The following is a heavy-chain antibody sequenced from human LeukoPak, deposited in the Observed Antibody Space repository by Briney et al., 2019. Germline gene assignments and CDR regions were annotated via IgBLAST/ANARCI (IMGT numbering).Heavy chain of an antibody. J-gene: IGHJ4*02. CDR3: ARDPSYYDSSGSLGDYFDY. CDR1: GYSISSGYY. D-gene: IGHD3-22*01. V-gene: IGHV4-38-2*02. Sequence: PSETLSLTCTVSGYSISSGYYWGWIRQPPGKGLEWIGSIYYSGSTYYNPSLKSRVTISVDTSKNQFSLKLSSVTAADTAVYYCARDPSYYDSSGSLGDYFDYWGQGTLVTVSS. CDR2: IYYSGST.